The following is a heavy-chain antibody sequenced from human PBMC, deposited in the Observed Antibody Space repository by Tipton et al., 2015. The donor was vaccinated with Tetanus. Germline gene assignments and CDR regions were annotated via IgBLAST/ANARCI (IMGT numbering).Heavy chain of an antibody. J-gene: IGHJ2*01. CDR3: ARRRSAVLSGGYHWYFDL. CDR1: GYNFSHYS. V-gene: IGHV5-51*01. D-gene: IGHD3-3*01. CDR2: IDPRDSEA. Sequence: QSGAEVKKPGESLKISCQTSGYNFSHYSIGWVRQMPGKGLEWVGIIDPRDSEARYGPSFRGQVIISADKSISTTYLHWGSLTASDTAIYYCARRRSAVLSGGYHWYFDLWGRGTMVTVSS.